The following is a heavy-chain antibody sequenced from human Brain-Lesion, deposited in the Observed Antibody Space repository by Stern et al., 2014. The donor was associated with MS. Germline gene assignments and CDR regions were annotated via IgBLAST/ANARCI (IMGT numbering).Heavy chain of an antibody. Sequence: QVQLVQSGGGVVQPGRSPRLSCAVSGFTFSSYGMYWVRQAPGKGLEWVAGIWVDGTKKNYIESVKGRFTISRDNSKNTLSLQMTSLRAEDTAVYYCAKDKKDSSGWNLYFYGMDVWGQGTTVIVSS. CDR3: AKDKKDSSGWNLYFYGMDV. V-gene: IGHV3-33*06. D-gene: IGHD6-19*01. CDR2: IWVDGTKK. J-gene: IGHJ6*02. CDR1: GFTFSSYG.